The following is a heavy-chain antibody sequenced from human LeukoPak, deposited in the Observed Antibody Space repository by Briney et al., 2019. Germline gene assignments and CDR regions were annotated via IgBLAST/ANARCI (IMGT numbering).Heavy chain of an antibody. Sequence: ASVKVSCKASGYTFTSYYMHWVRQAPGQGLEWMGIINPSGGSTSYAQKFQGRVTMTRDTSTRTVYMELSSLRSEDTAVYYCARAYSTVTTTDYWGQGTLVTFSS. J-gene: IGHJ4*02. D-gene: IGHD4-17*01. CDR2: INPSGGST. V-gene: IGHV1-46*01. CDR3: ARAYSTVTTTDY. CDR1: GYTFTSYY.